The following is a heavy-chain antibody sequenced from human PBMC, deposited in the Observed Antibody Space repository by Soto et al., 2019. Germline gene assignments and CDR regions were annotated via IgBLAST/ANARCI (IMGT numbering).Heavy chain of an antibody. D-gene: IGHD6-13*01. CDR3: ARASRALAAAGTLLDY. CDR2: IKQDGSEK. CDR1: GFTFSSYW. V-gene: IGHV3-7*05. Sequence: EVQLVESGGGLVQPGGSLRLSCAASGFTFSSYWMSWVRQAPGKGLEWVANIKQDGSEKYYVDSVKGRFTISRDNAKNSLYLQMNSLRAEDTAVYYCARASRALAAAGTLLDYWGQGTRVTVSS. J-gene: IGHJ4*02.